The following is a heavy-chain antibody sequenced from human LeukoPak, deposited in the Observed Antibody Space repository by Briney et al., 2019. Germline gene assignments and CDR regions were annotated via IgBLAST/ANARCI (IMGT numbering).Heavy chain of an antibody. CDR2: MNPNSGNT. D-gene: IGHD3-10*01. CDR1: GYTFTSYD. V-gene: IGHV1-8*01. Sequence: GASVKVSCKASGYTFTSYDINLVRQATGQGLEWMGWMNPNSGNTGYAQKFQGRVTMTRDTSISTAYMELSRLRSDDTAVYYCARGMVRGVIKGIDYWGQGTLVTVSS. J-gene: IGHJ4*02. CDR3: ARGMVRGVIKGIDY.